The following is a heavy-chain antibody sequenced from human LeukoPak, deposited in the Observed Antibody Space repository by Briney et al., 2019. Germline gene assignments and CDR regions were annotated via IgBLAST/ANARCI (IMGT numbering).Heavy chain of an antibody. J-gene: IGHJ4*02. CDR2: IYYNGNT. D-gene: IGHD3-9*01. V-gene: IGHV4-39*01. Sequence: SETLSLTCTVSSGSITNSSYYWAWIRQPPGKGLEWIGNIYYNGNTYYNSSLKSRVTISVDTSKNQFSLKLSSVTAADTAVYYCARHPYYDILTGYYPDPLFDYWGQGTLVTVSS. CDR3: ARHPYYDILTGYYPDPLFDY. CDR1: SGSITNSSYY.